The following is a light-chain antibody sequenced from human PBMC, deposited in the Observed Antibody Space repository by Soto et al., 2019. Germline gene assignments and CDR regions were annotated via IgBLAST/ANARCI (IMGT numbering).Light chain of an antibody. V-gene: IGKV1-33*01. CDR3: QQYENLPRT. Sequence: DIQMTQSPSSLSASVGDRVTITCQASQDISNYLNRYQQKPGKAPKLLIYDASNLETGVPSRFSGSGSGTYFTFTISSLQPEDIATYYCQQYENLPRTFGQGTKLEIK. J-gene: IGKJ2*02. CDR1: QDISNY. CDR2: DAS.